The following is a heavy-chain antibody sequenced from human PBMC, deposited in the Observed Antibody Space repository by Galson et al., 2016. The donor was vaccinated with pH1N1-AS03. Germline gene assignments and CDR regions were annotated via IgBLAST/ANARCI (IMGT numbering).Heavy chain of an antibody. D-gene: IGHD3-22*01. V-gene: IGHV3-48*03. J-gene: IGHJ4*02. Sequence: SLRLSCAASGFIFSSYEMNWVRQAPGKGLEWVSYIDSSGNNKDYADSVKGRFSISRDNAKKTLNLQMNGLRAEDTAVYYCASRYESTGYSYYFDLWGQGTLVTVSS. CDR1: GFIFSSYE. CDR2: IDSSGNNK. CDR3: ASRYESTGYSYYFDL.